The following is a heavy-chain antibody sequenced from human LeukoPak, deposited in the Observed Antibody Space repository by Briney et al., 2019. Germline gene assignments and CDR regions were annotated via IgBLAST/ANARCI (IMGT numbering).Heavy chain of an antibody. J-gene: IGHJ3*02. CDR3: ARDTLVYADSPDAFDI. V-gene: IGHV3-48*03. Sequence: PGGSLRLSCAASGLSFSSYEMNWVRQAPGKGLEWVSYIGSSGSTVYYADSVKGRFTISRDNAKNSLYLQMNSLRDEDTAVYYCARDTLVYADSPDAFDIWGQGTMVTVSS. CDR1: GLSFSSYE. D-gene: IGHD4-17*01. CDR2: IGSSGSTV.